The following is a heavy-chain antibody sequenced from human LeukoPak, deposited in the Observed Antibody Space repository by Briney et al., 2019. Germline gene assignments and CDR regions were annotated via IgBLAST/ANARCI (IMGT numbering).Heavy chain of an antibody. CDR2: ISSSGSTI. J-gene: IGHJ4*02. CDR1: GSTFSSYE. D-gene: IGHD5-18*01. Sequence: HSGGSLRLSCAASGSTFSSYEMNWVRQAPGKGLEWVSYISSSGSTIYYADSVKGRFTISRDNAKNSLYLQMNSLRAEDTAVYYCARDSDTAYYWGQGTLVTVSS. CDR3: ARDSDTAYY. V-gene: IGHV3-48*03.